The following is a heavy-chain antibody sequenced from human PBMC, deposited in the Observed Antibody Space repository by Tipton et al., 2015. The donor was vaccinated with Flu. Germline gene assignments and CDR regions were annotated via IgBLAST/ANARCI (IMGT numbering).Heavy chain of an antibody. CDR1: GGSTRSSRYF. J-gene: IGHJ5*02. D-gene: IGHD1-26*01. CDR2: VYYSGTT. Sequence: TLSLTCTVSGGSTRSSRYFWGWIRQPPGKGLEWIGQVYYSGTTNYNSSLKSRVTISLDKSKNQFSLKLNSITTADTAVFYCARGGWEPHGGWFDPWGQGILVTVSS. CDR3: ARGGWEPHGGWFDP. V-gene: IGHV4-61*05.